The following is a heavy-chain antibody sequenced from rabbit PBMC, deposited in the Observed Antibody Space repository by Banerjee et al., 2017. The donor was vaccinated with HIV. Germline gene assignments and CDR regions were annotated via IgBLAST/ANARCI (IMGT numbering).Heavy chain of an antibody. CDR3: AREDGGVGGYDNNL. V-gene: IGHV1S40*01. CDR1: GFSFSNKYV. J-gene: IGHJ4*01. D-gene: IGHD1-1*01. Sequence: QSLEESGGDLVKPGASLTLTCTASGFSFSNKYVMCWVRQAPGKGLEWIACINTSTGNTVYASWAKGRFTISKTSSTTVTLQMTSLTAADTATYFCAREDGGVGGYDNNLWGPGTLVTVS. CDR2: INTSTGNT.